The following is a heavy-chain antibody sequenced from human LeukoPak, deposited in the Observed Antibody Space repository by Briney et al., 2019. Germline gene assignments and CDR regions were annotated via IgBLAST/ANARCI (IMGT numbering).Heavy chain of an antibody. CDR2: INAGNGNT. CDR3: HTSGIYGDDLGAFDI. J-gene: IGHJ3*02. Sequence: GASVKVSCKASGYTFTSYAMHWVRQAPGQRLEWMGWINAGNGNTKYSQKFQGRVTITRDTSASTAYMELSSLRSEDTAVYYCHTSGIYGDDLGAFDIWGQGTMVTVSS. V-gene: IGHV1-3*01. D-gene: IGHD4-17*01. CDR1: GYTFTSYA.